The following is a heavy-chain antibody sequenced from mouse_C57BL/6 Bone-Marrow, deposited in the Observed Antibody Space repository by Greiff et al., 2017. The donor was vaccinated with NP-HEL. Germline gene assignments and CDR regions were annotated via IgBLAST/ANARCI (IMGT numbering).Heavy chain of an antibody. Sequence: VMLVESGAELVKPGASVKLSCKASGYTFTASTIHWVKQRSGQGLEWIGWFYPGGGSIKYNEKFKDKATLTADKSSSTVYMELSSVTSEDSAVYVCARHEDGLGPGYWGQGTTLTVSS. CDR1: GYTFTAST. CDR3: ARHEDGLGPGY. V-gene: IGHV1-62-2*01. J-gene: IGHJ2*01. D-gene: IGHD4-1*01. CDR2: FYPGGGSI.